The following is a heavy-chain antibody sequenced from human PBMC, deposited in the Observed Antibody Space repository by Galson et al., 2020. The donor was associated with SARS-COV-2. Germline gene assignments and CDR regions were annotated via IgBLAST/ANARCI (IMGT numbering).Heavy chain of an antibody. V-gene: IGHV3-30-3*01. Sequence: TGGSLRLSCAASGFTFSSYAMHWVRQAPGKGLEWVAVISNDGSNKYYADSVKGRFTISRDNSKNTLYLQMNSLRAEDTAVYYCARDGGAWFDPWGQGTLVTVSS. CDR2: ISNDGSNK. J-gene: IGHJ5*02. CDR3: ARDGGAWFDP. CDR1: GFTFSSYA. D-gene: IGHD6-25*01.